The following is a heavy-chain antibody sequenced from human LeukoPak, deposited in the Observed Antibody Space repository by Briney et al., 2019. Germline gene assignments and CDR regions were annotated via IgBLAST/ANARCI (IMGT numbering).Heavy chain of an antibody. D-gene: IGHD3-22*01. CDR3: ARDYDSSGFYDY. Sequence: GGSLRLSCAASGFTFSFYSMNWVRQAPGKGLEWVSSISSSGSNIYYADSVKSRFTISRDNAKNSLYLQMNSLRAEDTAVYYCARDYDSSGFYDYWGQGTLVTVSS. V-gene: IGHV3-21*01. CDR2: ISSSGSNI. J-gene: IGHJ4*02. CDR1: GFTFSFYS.